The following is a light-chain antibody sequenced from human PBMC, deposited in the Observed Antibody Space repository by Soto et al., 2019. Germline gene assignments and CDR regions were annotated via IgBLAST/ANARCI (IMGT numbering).Light chain of an antibody. V-gene: IGKV3-20*01. CDR2: GAS. J-gene: IGKJ1*01. Sequence: EIVLTQSPGTLSLSPGERATLSCRASQSVTSDLAWYQQKPGQAPRLLIYGASNRATGIPDRFSGSGSGIDFTLTVSRLEPEDFAVYYCQHYGSSRTFGQGTKLEIK. CDR3: QHYGSSRT. CDR1: QSVTSD.